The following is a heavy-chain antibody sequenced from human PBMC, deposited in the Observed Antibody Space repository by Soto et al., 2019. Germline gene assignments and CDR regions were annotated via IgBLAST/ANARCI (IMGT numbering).Heavy chain of an antibody. CDR3: ARDGVGHFEH. V-gene: IGHV4-59*02. J-gene: IGHJ4*02. Sequence: QVQLQESGPGLLKPSETLSLTCTISGGFVSTYYWSWIRQPPGKELEWIGLTSYSGNTNYNPSLKRRVAIAVDTSKHQFSLTLSSVTAADTAVYYCARDGVGHFEHWGQGTLVTVSS. CDR1: GGFVSTYY. CDR2: TSYSGNT. D-gene: IGHD3-3*01.